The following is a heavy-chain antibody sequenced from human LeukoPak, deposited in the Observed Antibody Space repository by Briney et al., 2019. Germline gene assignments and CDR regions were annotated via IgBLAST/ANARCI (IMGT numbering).Heavy chain of an antibody. CDR1: GFTFGSYG. CDR2: IRSDGSNK. CDR3: AKDRILFLVVTAIGVDY. Sequence: GGSLRLSCAASGFTFGSYGMHWVRQAPGKGLEWVTFIRSDGSNKYYADSVKGRFTISRDNSKNTLYLQMNSLRAEDTAVYYCAKDRILFLVVTAIGVDYWGQGTLVTVSS. D-gene: IGHD2-21*02. J-gene: IGHJ4*02. V-gene: IGHV3-30*02.